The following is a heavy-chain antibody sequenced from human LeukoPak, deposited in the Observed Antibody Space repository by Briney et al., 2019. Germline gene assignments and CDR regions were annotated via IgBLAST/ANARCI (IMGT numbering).Heavy chain of an antibody. CDR3: ARGRPGLRFLEWLTPFDY. CDR2: IYYGGST. Sequence: SQTLSLTCTVSGGSISSSSYYWGWIRQPPGKGLEWIGSIYYGGSTYYNPSLKSRVTISVDTSKNQFSLKLSSVTAADTAVYYCARGRPGLRFLEWLTPFDYWGQGTLVTVSS. J-gene: IGHJ4*02. V-gene: IGHV4-39*07. D-gene: IGHD3-3*01. CDR1: GGSISSSSYY.